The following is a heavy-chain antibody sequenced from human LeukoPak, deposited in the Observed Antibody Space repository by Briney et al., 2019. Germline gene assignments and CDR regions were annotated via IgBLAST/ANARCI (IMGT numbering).Heavy chain of an antibody. CDR3: ASSGSYRFDY. CDR1: GFTFSSYS. CDR2: ITASGTAM. V-gene: IGHV3-48*02. Sequence: GGSLRLSCAASGFTFSSYSMNWVRQAPGKGLEWVSHITASGTAMFYADSVKGRFTISRDNAKNSLYLQMNSLRDEDTAAYYCASSGSYRFDYWGQETLVTVSS. J-gene: IGHJ4*02. D-gene: IGHD1-26*01.